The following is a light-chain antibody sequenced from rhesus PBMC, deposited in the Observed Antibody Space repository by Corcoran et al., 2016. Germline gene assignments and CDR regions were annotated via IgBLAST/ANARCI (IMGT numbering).Light chain of an antibody. V-gene: IGKV1-19*01. J-gene: IGKJ1*01. Sequence: DIQMTQSPSSLSASVGDKVTITCHASQGIGSWLVWYQQKPGKAPKPRICAASRLLTGVPSRFSGSGAGTDYTLSLSSLQPEDFATYYYQQYDDLPWTFGQGTKVE. CDR1: QGIGSW. CDR3: QQYDDLPWT. CDR2: AAS.